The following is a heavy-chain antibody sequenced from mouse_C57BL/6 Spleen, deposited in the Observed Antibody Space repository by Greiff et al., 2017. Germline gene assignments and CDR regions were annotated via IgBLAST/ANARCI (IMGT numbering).Heavy chain of an antibody. CDR1: GYTFTSYW. V-gene: IGHV1-59*01. J-gene: IGHJ2*01. Sequence: VQLQQPGAELVRPGTSVKLSCKASGYTFTSYWMHWVKQRPGQGLEWIGVIDPSDSYTNYNQKFKGKATLTVDTSSSTAYMQLSSLTSEDSAVYYCASGTMVTTGGYYFDYWGHGTTLTVSS. D-gene: IGHD2-2*01. CDR2: IDPSDSYT. CDR3: ASGTMVTTGGYYFDY.